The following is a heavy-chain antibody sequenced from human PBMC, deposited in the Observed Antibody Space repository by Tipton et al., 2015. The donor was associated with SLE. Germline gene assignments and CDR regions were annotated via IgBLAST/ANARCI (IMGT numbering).Heavy chain of an antibody. Sequence: GSLRLSCAASGFTVSSNYMSWVRQAPGKGLEWVSVIYSGSSTYYADSVKGRFTISRDNSKNTLYLQMNSLRAEDTAVYYCARDRGSGWFDFDYWGQGTLVTVSS. D-gene: IGHD6-19*01. CDR2: IYSGSST. J-gene: IGHJ4*02. CDR3: ARDRGSGWFDFDY. V-gene: IGHV3-53*05. CDR1: GFTVSSNY.